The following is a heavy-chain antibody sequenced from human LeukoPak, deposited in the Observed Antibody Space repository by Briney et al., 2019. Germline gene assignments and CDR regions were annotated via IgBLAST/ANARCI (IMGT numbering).Heavy chain of an antibody. CDR2: IYRGGST. D-gene: IGHD2-15*01. CDR3: AKYARAHPQDGHGVSRYFDY. V-gene: IGHV3-53*01. Sequence: GGSLRLSCAASGFTCSSNYMRWVRQTPGKGRAGASDIYRGGSTHYPDSVNGLFTIPRDNSKNTLYLQMNSLRAEDTAVYYCAKYARAHPQDGHGVSRYFDYWGQGTLVTVSS. J-gene: IGHJ4*02. CDR1: GFTCSSNY.